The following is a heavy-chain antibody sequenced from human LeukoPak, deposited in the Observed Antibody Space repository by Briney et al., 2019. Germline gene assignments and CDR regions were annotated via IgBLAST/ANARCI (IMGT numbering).Heavy chain of an antibody. CDR1: GFTFDDYA. D-gene: IGHD1-26*01. CDR3: AKGLVGDAYYFDY. V-gene: IGHV3-9*01. Sequence: PGGSLRPSCAASGFTFDDYAMHWVRQAQGKGLEWVSGISWNSGSIGYADSVKGRFTISRDNAKNSLYLQMNSLRAEDTALYYCAKGLVGDAYYFDYWGQGTLVTVSS. J-gene: IGHJ4*02. CDR2: ISWNSGSI.